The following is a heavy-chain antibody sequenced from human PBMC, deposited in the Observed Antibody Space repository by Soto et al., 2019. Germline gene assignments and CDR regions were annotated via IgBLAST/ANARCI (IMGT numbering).Heavy chain of an antibody. J-gene: IGHJ3*02. V-gene: IGHV3-23*01. CDR1: GFTFSSYA. Sequence: GGSLRLSCAASGFTFSSYAMSWVRQAPGKGLEWVSVISGSGGSTYYADSVKGRFTISRDNSKNTLYLQMNSLEAEDKTVYYCAKDLYYYDSSGYTDAFDIWGQGTMVTVSS. CDR3: AKDLYYYDSSGYTDAFDI. CDR2: ISGSGGST. D-gene: IGHD3-22*01.